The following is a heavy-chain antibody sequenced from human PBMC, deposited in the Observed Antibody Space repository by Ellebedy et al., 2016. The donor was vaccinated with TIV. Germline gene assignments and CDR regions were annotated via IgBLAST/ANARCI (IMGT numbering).Heavy chain of an antibody. CDR3: ARDPGMDYQYGMDV. CDR2: IIPIFGTA. V-gene: IGHV1-69*06. D-gene: IGHD1-14*01. Sequence: SVKVSXXASGGTFSSYAISWVRQAPGQGLEWMGGIIPIFGTANYAQKFQGRVTITADKSTSTAYMELSSLRSEDTAVYYCARDPGMDYQYGMDVWGQGTTVTVSS. J-gene: IGHJ6*02. CDR1: GGTFSSYA.